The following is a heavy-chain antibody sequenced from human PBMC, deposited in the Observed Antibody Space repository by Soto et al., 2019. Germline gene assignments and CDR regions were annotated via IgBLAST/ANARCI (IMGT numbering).Heavy chain of an antibody. V-gene: IGHV1-69*01. CDR3: ARGGQGRSWKNWFDP. CDR2: IIPIFGTA. J-gene: IGHJ5*02. CDR1: GGTFSSYA. D-gene: IGHD6-13*01. Sequence: QVQLVQSGAEVKKPGSSVKVSCKASGGTFSSYAISWVRQAPGQGLEWMGGIIPIFGTANYAQKFQGRVTITADESTSTAYMELRSLRSDDTAVYYCARGGQGRSWKNWFDPWGQGTLVTVSS.